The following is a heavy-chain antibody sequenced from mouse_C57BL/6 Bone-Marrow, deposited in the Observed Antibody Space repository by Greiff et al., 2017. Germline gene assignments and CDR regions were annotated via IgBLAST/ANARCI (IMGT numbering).Heavy chain of an antibody. Sequence: EVQLQESGPGLVKPSQSLSLTCSVTGYSITSGYYWNWIRQFPGNTLEWMGYLSYAGSNKYNPSLNNTISITLDTTKNQFFRKLNSVSTEDTATYYGAREGGYYLYYAMDYWGQGTSVTVSS. CDR3: AREGGYYLYYAMDY. CDR1: GYSITSGYY. CDR2: LSYAGSN. J-gene: IGHJ4*01. V-gene: IGHV3-6*01. D-gene: IGHD2-3*01.